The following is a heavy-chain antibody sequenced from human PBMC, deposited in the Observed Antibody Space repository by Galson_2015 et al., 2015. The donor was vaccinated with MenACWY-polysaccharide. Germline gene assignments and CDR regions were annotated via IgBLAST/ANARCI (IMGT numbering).Heavy chain of an antibody. Sequence: SVKVSCMASGFTFTSYDINWVRQATGQGLEWMGWMNPNSGNTGYAQKFQGRVTMTRNTSISTAYMELSSLRSEDTAVYYCARGIMVREDDYRDYWGQGTLVTVSS. CDR2: MNPNSGNT. J-gene: IGHJ4*02. CDR3: ARGIMVREDDYRDY. V-gene: IGHV1-8*01. CDR1: GFTFTSYD. D-gene: IGHD3-10*01.